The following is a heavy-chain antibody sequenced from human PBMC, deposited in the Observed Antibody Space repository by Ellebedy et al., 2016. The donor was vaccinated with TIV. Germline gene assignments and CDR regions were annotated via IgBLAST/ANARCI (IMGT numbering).Heavy chain of an antibody. CDR3: ATSSGWYGYFDY. V-gene: IGHV3-74*01. CDR1: GFPFSNYW. J-gene: IGHJ4*02. CDR2: TNKDGSST. Sequence: GESLKISCAASGFPFSNYWMHWVRQAPGKGLVWVSRTNKDGSSTRYADSVKGRITISRENAKNTLYVQMNSLRAEDTAVYYCATSSGWYGYFDYWGQGTLVTVSS. D-gene: IGHD6-19*01.